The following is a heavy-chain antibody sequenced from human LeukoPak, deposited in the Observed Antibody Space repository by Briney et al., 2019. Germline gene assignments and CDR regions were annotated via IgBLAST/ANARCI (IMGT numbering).Heavy chain of an antibody. D-gene: IGHD2/OR15-2a*01. CDR3: VRDVGYFHMDI. Sequence: GGSLRLSCVASGFIFSEYWMTWVRQAPGKGLEWVGFINGNGGGENYLDSVKGRFTISRDNAKSSMYLQMDSLRVEDTAEYFCVRDVGYFHMDIWGKGTTVTVSS. CDR1: GFIFSEYW. J-gene: IGHJ6*03. CDR2: INGNGGGE. V-gene: IGHV3-7*01.